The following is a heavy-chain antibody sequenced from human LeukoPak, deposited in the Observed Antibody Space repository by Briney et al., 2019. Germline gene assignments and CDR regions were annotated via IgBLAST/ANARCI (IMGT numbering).Heavy chain of an antibody. J-gene: IGHJ5*02. CDR1: GFTFSSYW. D-gene: IGHD2-2*01. CDR3: ARDNVVVPAATRACWFDP. V-gene: IGHV3-7*03. CDR2: IKQDGSEK. Sequence: GGSLRLSCAASGFTFSSYWMSWVRQAPGKGLEWVANIKQDGSEKYYVDSVKGRFTISRDNAKNSLYLQMNSLRAADTAVYYCARDNVVVPAATRACWFDPWGQGTLVTVSS.